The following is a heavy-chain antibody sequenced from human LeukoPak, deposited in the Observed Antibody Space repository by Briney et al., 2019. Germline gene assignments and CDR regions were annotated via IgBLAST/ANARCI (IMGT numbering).Heavy chain of an antibody. CDR3: ARDLPGKGATTSS. D-gene: IGHD1-26*01. J-gene: IGHJ5*02. V-gene: IGHV3-48*01. CDR1: GFTFSNYN. CDR2: ISSSSSTI. Sequence: GGSLRLSCAASGFTFSNYNLIWVRQAPGKGLEWVSYISSSSSTIHYADSVKGRFTISRDNAKNSLYLQMNSLRAEDTAVYYCARDLPGKGATTSSWGQGTLVTVSS.